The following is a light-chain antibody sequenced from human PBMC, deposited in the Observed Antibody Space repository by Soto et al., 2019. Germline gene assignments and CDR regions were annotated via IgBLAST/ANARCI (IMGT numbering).Light chain of an antibody. J-gene: IGKJ2*01. Sequence: EIVLTQSPGTLSLSPGERVTLSCRASQSVSSSYLAWYQQKPGQAPRLLIYRASSRATGIPDRFSGSRSGTGFTLTISRLEPEDFAVYYCHQYGGSVRHTFGQGTRLEI. CDR1: QSVSSSY. CDR2: RAS. V-gene: IGKV3-20*01. CDR3: HQYGGSVRHT.